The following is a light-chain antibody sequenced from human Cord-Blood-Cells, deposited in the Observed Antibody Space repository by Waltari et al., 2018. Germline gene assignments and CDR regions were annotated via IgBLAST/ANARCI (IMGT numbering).Light chain of an antibody. CDR2: DVS. Sequence: QSALTQPASVSGSPGLSLTISCTGTSSDVGGYNYVSWYQQHPGKAPTLMIYDVSNRPSGFSNRFAGSKSGNTASLTISGLQAEDESDYYCSTFTSSSTDVFGTGTKVTGL. CDR1: SSDVGGYNY. V-gene: IGLV2-14*03. CDR3: STFTSSSTDV. J-gene: IGLJ1*01.